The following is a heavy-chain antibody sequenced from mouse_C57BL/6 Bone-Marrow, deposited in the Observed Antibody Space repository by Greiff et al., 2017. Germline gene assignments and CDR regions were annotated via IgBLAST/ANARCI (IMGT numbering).Heavy chain of an antibody. J-gene: IGHJ4*01. CDR2: INPSNGGT. Sequence: QVQLQQPGTELVKPGASVKLSCKASGYTFTSYWMHWVKQRPGQGLEWIGNINPSNGGTNYNDKFKSKATLTADKSSSTAYMQLSSLTSEDSAVYECARSLSVYNSDGYASDYWGQGTAVTVSS. CDR3: ARSLSVYNSDGYASDY. D-gene: IGHD1-3*01. V-gene: IGHV1-53*01. CDR1: GYTFTSYW.